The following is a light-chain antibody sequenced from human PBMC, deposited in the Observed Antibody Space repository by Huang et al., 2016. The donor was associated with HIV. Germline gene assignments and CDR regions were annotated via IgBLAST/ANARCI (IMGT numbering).Light chain of an antibody. CDR2: DTS. J-gene: IGKJ4*02. Sequence: EVVLTQSPATLSLSPGERATLSCRASQTISIYLAWYQHKPGQPPRLLIYDTSKRATGIPARCSGSGSGTDFTLTISSLGPEDFAVYYCHQRAGWPLFGGGTKVEIK. CDR1: QTISIY. CDR3: HQRAGWPL. V-gene: IGKV3-11*01.